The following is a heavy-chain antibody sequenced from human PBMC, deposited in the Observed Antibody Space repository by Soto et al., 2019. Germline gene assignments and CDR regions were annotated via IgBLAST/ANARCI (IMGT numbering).Heavy chain of an antibody. CDR3: AKRQGDY. CDR2: TSDSDTSA. J-gene: IGHJ4*01. Sequence: EVQLLESGGGLVQPGGSLRLSCVASGFPFVNFALSWVRQAPGKGLEWVATTSDSDTSAYYADSVKGRFTISRDSSKSTLYLRMNSLRAEDTDVYYCAKRQGDYWGRGTLVTVSS. V-gene: IGHV3-23*05. CDR1: GFPFVNFA.